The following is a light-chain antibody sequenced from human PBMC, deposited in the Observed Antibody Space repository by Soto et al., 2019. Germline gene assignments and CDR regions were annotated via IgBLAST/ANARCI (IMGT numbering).Light chain of an antibody. CDR2: DAS. Sequence: EIVLTQFPASLSLSPGETATLSCRASEGVSNYLAWYQQKPGQAPRLLIYDASNRATAIPARFSGSGSGTDFTLTISSLDPEDSALYFCLQRIHWLTFGGGTKVDIK. J-gene: IGKJ4*01. CDR3: LQRIHWLT. CDR1: EGVSNY. V-gene: IGKV3-11*01.